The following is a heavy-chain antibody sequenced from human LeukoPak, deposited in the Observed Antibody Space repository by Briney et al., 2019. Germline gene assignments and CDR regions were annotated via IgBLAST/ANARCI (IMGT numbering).Heavy chain of an antibody. V-gene: IGHV3-23*01. J-gene: IGHJ4*02. CDR1: GFTFSSYA. CDR3: ASTGNSSGRRFDY. CDR2: ISGSGGST. D-gene: IGHD6-19*01. Sequence: PGGSLRLSCAASGFTFSSYAMSWVRQAPGKGLGWVSAISGSGGSTYYADSVKGRFTISRDNSKNTLYLQMNSLRAEDTAVYYCASTGNSSGRRFDYWGQGTLVTVSS.